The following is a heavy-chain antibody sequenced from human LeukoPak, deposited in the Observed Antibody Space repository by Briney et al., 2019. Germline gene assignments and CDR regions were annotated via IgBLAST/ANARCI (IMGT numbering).Heavy chain of an antibody. J-gene: IGHJ4*02. CDR2: VSWNRDYI. CDR3: AATSGWYDSYFAH. D-gene: IGHD6-19*01. Sequence: PGGSLRLSCTGSAFIFEDYAIHWVRQVPGRGLEWVSGVSWNRDYIDYGDSVKGRFTISRDNDRKIVYLQMHSLRVADMGSYHCAATSGWYDSYFAHWGQGTLVTVSS. CDR1: AFIFEDYA. V-gene: IGHV3-9*03.